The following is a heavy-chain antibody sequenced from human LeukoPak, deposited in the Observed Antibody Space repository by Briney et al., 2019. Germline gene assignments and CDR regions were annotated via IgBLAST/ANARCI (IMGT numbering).Heavy chain of an antibody. J-gene: IGHJ5*02. CDR2: INPNSGGT. CDR3: ARDPEYCSSTSCYQFDP. CDR1: GYTFTGYY. D-gene: IGHD2-2*01. Sequence: ASVKVSCKASGYTFTGYYMHWVRQAPGQGLEWMGWINPNSGGTNYAQKFQGRVTMTRDTSISTAYMELSRLRSDDTAVYYCARDPEYCSSTSCYQFDPWGQGTLVTVSS. V-gene: IGHV1-2*02.